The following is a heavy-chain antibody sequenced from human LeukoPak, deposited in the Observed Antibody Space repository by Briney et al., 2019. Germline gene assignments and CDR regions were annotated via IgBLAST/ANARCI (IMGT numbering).Heavy chain of an antibody. CDR2: IYYSGST. Sequence: SETLSLTCTVSGGSISSYYWSWIRQPPGKGLEWIGYIYYSGSTNYNPSLKSRVTISVDTSKNQFSLKLSSVTAADTAVYYCSGYATTGFDYWGQGTLVTVSS. J-gene: IGHJ4*02. CDR3: SGYATTGFDY. D-gene: IGHD5-12*01. V-gene: IGHV4-59*12. CDR1: GGSISSYY.